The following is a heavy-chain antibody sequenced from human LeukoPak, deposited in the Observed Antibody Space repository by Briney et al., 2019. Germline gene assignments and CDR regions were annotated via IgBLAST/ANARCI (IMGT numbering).Heavy chain of an antibody. CDR1: GFTFSSYS. Sequence: GGSLRLSCAASGFTFSSYSMNWVRQTPGKGLEWISYIRNSSSTIYYADSVKGRFAISRDNAKNSLYLQMDSLRAEDTAVYYCATGMWGYCSATSCPLDFWGQGTLVTVSS. J-gene: IGHJ4*02. D-gene: IGHD2-2*01. CDR2: IRNSSSTI. V-gene: IGHV3-48*01. CDR3: ATGMWGYCSATSCPLDF.